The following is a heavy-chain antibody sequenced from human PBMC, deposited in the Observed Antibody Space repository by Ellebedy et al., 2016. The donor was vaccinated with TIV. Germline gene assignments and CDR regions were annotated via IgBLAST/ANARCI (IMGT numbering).Heavy chain of an antibody. D-gene: IGHD6-19*01. CDR3: ARDFRQWLAQGDALDV. CDR1: GFTFSNYA. J-gene: IGHJ6*02. CDR2: ISYDGSNK. V-gene: IGHV3-30-3*01. Sequence: PGGSLRLSCAASGFTFSNYAMHWVRQAPGKGLEWVAVISYDGSNKYYADSVKGRFTITRDNDKNLLYLQMSSLRVEDTAVYYCARDFRQWLAQGDALDVWGQGTTVTVSS.